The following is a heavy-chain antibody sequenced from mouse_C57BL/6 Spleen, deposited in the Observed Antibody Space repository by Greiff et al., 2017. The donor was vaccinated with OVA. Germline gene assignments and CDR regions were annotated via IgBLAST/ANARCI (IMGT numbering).Heavy chain of an antibody. Sequence: DVQLQESGPGLVKPSQSLSLTCSVTGYSITSGYYWNWIRQFPGNKLEWMGYISYDGSNNYNPSLKNRISITRDTSKDQFFLKLNSVTTEDTATYYCARRDYDYERGESMDYWGQGTSVTVSS. V-gene: IGHV3-6*01. CDR1: GYSITSGYY. CDR3: ARRDYDYERGESMDY. J-gene: IGHJ4*01. CDR2: ISYDGSN. D-gene: IGHD2-4*01.